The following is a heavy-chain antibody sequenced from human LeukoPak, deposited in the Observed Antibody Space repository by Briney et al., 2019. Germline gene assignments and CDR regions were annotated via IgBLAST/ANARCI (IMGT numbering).Heavy chain of an antibody. V-gene: IGHV3-7*01. CDR3: AKETLSYYYDSSGYLSSLGY. CDR1: GFTFSSYW. D-gene: IGHD3-22*01. J-gene: IGHJ4*02. Sequence: GGSLRLSCAASGFTFSSYWMSWVRQAPGKGLEWVANIKQDGSEKYYVDSVKGRFTISRDNAKSSLYLQMNSLRAEDTAVYYCAKETLSYYYDSSGYLSSLGYWGQGTLVTVSS. CDR2: IKQDGSEK.